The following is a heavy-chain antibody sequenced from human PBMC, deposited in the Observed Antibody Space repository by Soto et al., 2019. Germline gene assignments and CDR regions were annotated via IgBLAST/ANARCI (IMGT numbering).Heavy chain of an antibody. D-gene: IGHD3-10*01. CDR2: ISAYNGNT. V-gene: IGHV1-18*01. CDR1: GYTFTSYG. CDR3: ARDRYGSGSYYGEGY. Sequence: ASVKVSCKASGYTFTSYGISWVRQAPGQGLEWMGWISAYNGNTNYAQKLQGRVTMTTDTSTSTAYMELRSLRSDDTAVYYCARDRYGSGSYYGEGYWGQGTLVTVSS. J-gene: IGHJ4*02.